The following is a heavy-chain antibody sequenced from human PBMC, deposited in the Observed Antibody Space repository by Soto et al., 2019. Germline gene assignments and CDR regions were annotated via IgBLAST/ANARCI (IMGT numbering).Heavy chain of an antibody. D-gene: IGHD3-9*01. Sequence: ALVKVSCKAPGGTFSSYAISWVRQAPGQGLEWMGGIIPIFGTANYAQKFQGRVTITADESTSTAYMELSSLRSEDTAVYYCARDSFTYDILTGRFDYWGQGTLVTVSS. CDR3: ARDSFTYDILTGRFDY. V-gene: IGHV1-69*13. CDR2: IIPIFGTA. CDR1: GGTFSSYA. J-gene: IGHJ4*02.